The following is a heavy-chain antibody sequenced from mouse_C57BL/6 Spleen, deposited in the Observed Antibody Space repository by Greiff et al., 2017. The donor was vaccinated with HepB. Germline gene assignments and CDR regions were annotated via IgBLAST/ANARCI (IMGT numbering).Heavy chain of an antibody. CDR3: TTKGYYGSSSNAMDY. Sequence: VQLKQSGAELVRPGASVKLSCTASGFNIKDYYMHWVKQRPEQGLEWIGRIDPEDGDTEYAPKFQGKATMTADTSSNTAYLQLSSLTSEDTAVYYCTTKGYYGSSSNAMDYWGQGTSVTVSS. D-gene: IGHD1-1*01. V-gene: IGHV14-1*01. J-gene: IGHJ4*01. CDR1: GFNIKDYY. CDR2: IDPEDGDT.